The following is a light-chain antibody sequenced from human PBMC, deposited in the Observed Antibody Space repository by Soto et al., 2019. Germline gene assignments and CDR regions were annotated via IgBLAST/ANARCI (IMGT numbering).Light chain of an antibody. CDR2: DAS. CDR3: QYRGIWPPGAT. Sequence: EIVLTQSPVTLSLSPGERATLSCRASQSINNYLAWYQQKPGQPPRLLIYDASNRATAIPVRFSGSGSGTGFTLTIRSLEPEDSAVYYCQYRGIWPPGATFGGGTKVEIK. V-gene: IGKV3-11*01. CDR1: QSINNY. J-gene: IGKJ4*01.